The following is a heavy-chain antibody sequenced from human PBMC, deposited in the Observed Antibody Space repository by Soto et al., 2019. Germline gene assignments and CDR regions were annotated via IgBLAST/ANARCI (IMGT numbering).Heavy chain of an antibody. D-gene: IGHD6-6*01. Sequence: ASVNVSCKASGYTFTSYDINWVRQATGQGLEWMGWMNPNSGNTGYAQKFRGRVTMTRNTSISTAYMELSSLRSEDTAVYYCARSIAARSRPDYWGQGTLVTVSS. V-gene: IGHV1-8*01. CDR2: MNPNSGNT. J-gene: IGHJ4*02. CDR3: ARSIAARSRPDY. CDR1: GYTFTSYD.